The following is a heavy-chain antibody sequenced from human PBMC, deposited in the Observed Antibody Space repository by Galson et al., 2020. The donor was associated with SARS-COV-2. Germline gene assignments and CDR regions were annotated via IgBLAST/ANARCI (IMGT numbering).Heavy chain of an antibody. J-gene: IGHJ4*02. CDR2: IRSSGDGS. D-gene: IGHD3-16*01. V-gene: IGHV3-11*01. CDR1: GFTLRDFT. Sequence: GGSLRLSCAASGFTLRDFTMYWVRQAPGKGLEWVSDIRSSGDGSYYADSVKGRFTISRDNTKNALLLQMNSLRVDDTAVYYCARGMMTFGGAITRSPILDYWGQGILVTVSS. CDR3: ARGMMTFGGAITRSPILDY.